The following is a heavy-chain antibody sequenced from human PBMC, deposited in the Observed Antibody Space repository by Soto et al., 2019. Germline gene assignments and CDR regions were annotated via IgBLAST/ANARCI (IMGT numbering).Heavy chain of an antibody. Sequence: ESVGGLVQPGGSLRLSCAASGFTFSSYWMSWVRQAPGKGLEWVANIKQDGSEKYYVDSVKGRFTISRDNAKNSLYLQMNSLRAEDTAVYYCARDAEYCSGGSCYSEASDYWGQGTLVTVSS. CDR2: IKQDGSEK. CDR1: GFTFSSYW. CDR3: ARDAEYCSGGSCYSEASDY. V-gene: IGHV3-7*01. D-gene: IGHD2-15*01. J-gene: IGHJ4*02.